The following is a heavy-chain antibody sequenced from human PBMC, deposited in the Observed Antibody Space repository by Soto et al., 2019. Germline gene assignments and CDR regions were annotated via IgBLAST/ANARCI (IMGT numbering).Heavy chain of an antibody. D-gene: IGHD1-7*01. CDR2: INTDGSQT. Sequence: AGSMRLAGVVSGVTFSMSWMNWVRQGPGKGLEWVGNINTDGSQTQFVDSVKGRFTFSRDNAKNSLYLEMNSLRAEDTAVYYCVRGTPTPGLDYWGQGTLVTVSS. CDR1: GVTFSMSW. J-gene: IGHJ4*02. CDR3: VRGTPTPGLDY. V-gene: IGHV3-7*03.